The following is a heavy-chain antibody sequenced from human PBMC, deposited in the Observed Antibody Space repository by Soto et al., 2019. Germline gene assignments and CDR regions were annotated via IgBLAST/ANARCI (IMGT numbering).Heavy chain of an antibody. J-gene: IGHJ4*02. Sequence: QVQLQESGPGLVKPSQTLSLTCTVSGGSISSGGYYWSWIRQHPGKGLGWIGYIYYSGSTYYNPSLKSRVTISVDTSKNQFSLKLSSVTAADTAVYYCARGRKLLGGYGDYFDYWGQGTLVTVSS. V-gene: IGHV4-31*03. CDR2: IYYSGST. CDR1: GGSISSGGYY. D-gene: IGHD5-18*01. CDR3: ARGRKLLGGYGDYFDY.